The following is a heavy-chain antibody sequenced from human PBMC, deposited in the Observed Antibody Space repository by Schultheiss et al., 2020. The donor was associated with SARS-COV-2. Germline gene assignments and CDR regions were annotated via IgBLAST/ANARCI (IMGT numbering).Heavy chain of an antibody. D-gene: IGHD6-13*01. Sequence: ASVKVSCKASGYTFTSYGISWVRQAPGQGLEWMGWMNPNSGNTGYAQKFQGRVTMTRNTSISTAYMELSSLRSEDTAVYYCARGGGGGIAELFDYWGQGTLVTVSS. J-gene: IGHJ4*02. V-gene: IGHV1-8*02. CDR2: MNPNSGNT. CDR3: ARGGGGGIAELFDY. CDR1: GYTFTSYG.